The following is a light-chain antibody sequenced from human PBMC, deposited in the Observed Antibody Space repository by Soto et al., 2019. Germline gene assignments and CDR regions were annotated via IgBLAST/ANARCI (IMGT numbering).Light chain of an antibody. CDR1: QGISNY. J-gene: IGKJ5*01. CDR3: QHYNTYPIT. CDR2: DAS. V-gene: IGKV1-16*01. Sequence: DIQMAQSPSSLSASIGDTITITCRASQGISNYLAWFQQKPGKAPKRLIYDASTLESEVPSRFSGSGSGTDFTLTISSLQPEDFATYYCQHYNTYPITFGQGTRLEIK.